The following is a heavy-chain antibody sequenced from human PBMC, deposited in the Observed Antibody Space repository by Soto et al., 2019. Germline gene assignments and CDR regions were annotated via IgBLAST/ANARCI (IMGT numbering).Heavy chain of an antibody. V-gene: IGHV4-4*07. Sequence: SETLSLTCTVSGASISGFYWSWIRKSAGKGLEWIGRIYATGTTDYNPSLKSRVMMSVDTSKKQFSLKLRSVTAADAAVYYCVRDGTKTLRDWFDPWGQGISVTVSS. J-gene: IGHJ5*02. CDR3: VRDGTKTLRDWFDP. CDR1: GASISGFY. D-gene: IGHD1-1*01. CDR2: IYATGTT.